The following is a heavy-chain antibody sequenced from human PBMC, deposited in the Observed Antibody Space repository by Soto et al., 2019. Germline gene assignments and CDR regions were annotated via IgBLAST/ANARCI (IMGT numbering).Heavy chain of an antibody. CDR2: IYYSGST. D-gene: IGHD3-10*01. V-gene: IGHV4-39*01. J-gene: IGHJ6*02. CDR3: ARHEGYYYGSGSPNYGMDV. Sequence: SETLSLTCTVSGGSISSSSYYWGWIRQPPGKGLEWIGSIYYSGSTYYNPSLESRVTISVDTSKNQFSLKLSSVTAADTAVYYCARHEGYYYGSGSPNYGMDVWGQGTTVTVSS. CDR1: GGSISSSSYY.